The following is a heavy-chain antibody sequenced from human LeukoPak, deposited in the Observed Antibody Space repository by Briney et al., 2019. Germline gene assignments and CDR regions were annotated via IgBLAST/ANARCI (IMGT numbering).Heavy chain of an antibody. V-gene: IGHV4-59*01. CDR2: IYYSGST. J-gene: IGHJ6*03. CDR1: GGSISSYY. CDR3: ARAPRSSWYYYYMDV. Sequence: SETLSLTCTVSGGSISSYYWSWIRQPPGKGLEWIGYIYYSGSTNYNPSLKGRVTISVDTSKNQFSLKLSSVTAADTAVYYCARAPRSSWYYYYMDVWGKGTTVTISS. D-gene: IGHD6-13*01.